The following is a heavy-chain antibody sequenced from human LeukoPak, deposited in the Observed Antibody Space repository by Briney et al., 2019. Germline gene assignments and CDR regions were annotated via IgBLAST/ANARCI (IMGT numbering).Heavy chain of an antibody. V-gene: IGHV4-34*01. CDR1: GGSISGYY. CDR3: AREHIVVVTAIQPFDY. Sequence: SETLSLTCTVSGGSISGYYWSWIRQPPGKGLEWIGEINHSGSTNYNPSLKSRVTISVDTSKNQFSLKLSSVTAADTAVYYCAREHIVVVTAIQPFDYWGQGTLVTVSS. J-gene: IGHJ4*02. D-gene: IGHD2-21*02. CDR2: INHSGST.